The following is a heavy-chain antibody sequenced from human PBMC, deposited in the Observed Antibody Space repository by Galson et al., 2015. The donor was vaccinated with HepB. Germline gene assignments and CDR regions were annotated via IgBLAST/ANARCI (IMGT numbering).Heavy chain of an antibody. J-gene: IGHJ4*02. CDR2: FDPEDGET. D-gene: IGHD3-3*01. Sequence: SVKVSCKVSGYTLTELSMHWVRQAPGKGLEWMGGFDPEDGETIYAQKFQGRVTMTEDTSTDTAYMELSSLRSEDTAVYYCATAKYYDFWSGGFDYWGQGTLVTVSS. CDR3: ATAKYYDFWSGGFDY. CDR1: GYTLTELS. V-gene: IGHV1-24*01.